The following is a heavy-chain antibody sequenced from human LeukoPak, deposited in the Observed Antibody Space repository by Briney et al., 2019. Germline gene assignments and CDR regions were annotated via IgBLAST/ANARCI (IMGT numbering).Heavy chain of an antibody. CDR2: IYYSGST. J-gene: IGHJ6*02. V-gene: IGHV4-30-4*08. Sequence: SETLSLTCTVSGGSISDFYWSWIRQPPGKGLEWIGYIYYSGSTYYNPSLKSRVTISVDTSKNQFSLKLSSVTAADTAVYYCASESAVVRGVITYYYGMDVWGQGTTVTVSS. CDR3: ASESAVVRGVITYYYGMDV. CDR1: GGSISDFY. D-gene: IGHD3-10*01.